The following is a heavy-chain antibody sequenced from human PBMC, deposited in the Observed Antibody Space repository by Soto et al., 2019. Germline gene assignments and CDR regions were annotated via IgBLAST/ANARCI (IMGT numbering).Heavy chain of an antibody. J-gene: IGHJ3*02. CDR2: FDPEDGET. V-gene: IGHV1-24*01. Sequence: APVKVFCKVSGYTLTELSMHWVRQAPGKGLEWMGGFDPEDGETICAQKFQGRVTMTEDTSTDTAYMELSSLRFEDTAVYYCATEQIYAFDIWGQGTMVTVSS. CDR3: ATEQIYAFDI. CDR1: GYTLTELS.